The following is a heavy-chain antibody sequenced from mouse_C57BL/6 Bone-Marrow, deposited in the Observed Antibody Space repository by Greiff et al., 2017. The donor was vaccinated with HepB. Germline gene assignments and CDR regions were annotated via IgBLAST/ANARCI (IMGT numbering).Heavy chain of an antibody. J-gene: IGHJ1*03. CDR2: IDPETGGT. CDR1: GYTFTDYE. D-gene: IGHD2-4*01. CDR3: TGYDYDWYFDV. V-gene: IGHV1-15*01. Sequence: VKLQQSGAELVRPGASVTLSCKASGYTFTDYEMHWVKQTPVHGLEWIGAIDPETGGTAYNQKFKGKAILTADKSSSTAYMELRSLTSEDSAVYYCTGYDYDWYFDVWGTGTTVTVSS.